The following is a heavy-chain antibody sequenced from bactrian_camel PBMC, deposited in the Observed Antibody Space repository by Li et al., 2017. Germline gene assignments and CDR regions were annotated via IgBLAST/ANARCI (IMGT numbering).Heavy chain of an antibody. J-gene: IGHJ4*01. Sequence: VQLVESGGGSVQAGGSLRLSCVGSGYIDSDYLMGWFRKAPGKQREGVAAIDRDGTTVYKDSVKGRFTISNGKTENTVDLHMTNLKSEDTAVYYCATARVVTWDYGYTDLGQGTQVTVS. CDR3: ATARVVTWDYGYTD. V-gene: IGHV3S53*01. D-gene: IGHD5*01. CDR2: IDRDGTT. CDR1: GYIDSDYL.